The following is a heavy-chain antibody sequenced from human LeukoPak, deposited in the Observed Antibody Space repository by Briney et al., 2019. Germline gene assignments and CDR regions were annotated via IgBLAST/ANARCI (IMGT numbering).Heavy chain of an antibody. CDR2: IYHSGST. J-gene: IGHJ5*02. CDR1: GYSISSGYY. CDR3: ARAPEDILTGYSTGGSWFDP. V-gene: IGHV4-38-2*02. Sequence: SETLSLTCTVSGYSISSGYYWGWIRQPPGKGLEGIGSIYHSGSTYYNPSLKSRVTISVDTSKNQLSLKLSSVTAADTAVNYCARAPEDILTGYSTGGSWFDPWGQGTLVTVSS. D-gene: IGHD3-9*01.